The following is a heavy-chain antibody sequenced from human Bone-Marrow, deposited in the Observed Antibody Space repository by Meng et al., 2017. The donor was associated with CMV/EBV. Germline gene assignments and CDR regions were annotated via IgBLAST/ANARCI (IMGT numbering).Heavy chain of an antibody. Sequence: GGSLRLSCAASGFTFDDYAMHWVRQAPGKGLEWVSGISWNSGSMVYADSVKGRFIISRDNAKNSLYMQMNSLRAEDMALYYCAKDISSSYYYYGMDVWGQGTTVTVS. CDR2: ISWNSGSM. J-gene: IGHJ6*02. V-gene: IGHV3-9*03. CDR3: AKDISSSYYYYGMDV. CDR1: GFTFDDYA.